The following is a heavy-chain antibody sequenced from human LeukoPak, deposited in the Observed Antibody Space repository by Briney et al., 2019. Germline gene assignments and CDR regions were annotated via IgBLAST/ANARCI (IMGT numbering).Heavy chain of an antibody. D-gene: IGHD6-13*01. CDR1: GFTFSSYA. Sequence: GGSLRLSCAASGFTFSSYAMSWVRQAPGKGLEWVSAISGSGGSTYYADSVKGRFTISRDNSKYTLYLQMNSLRAEDTAVYYCAKDTKIAAAGSSRTYGMDVWGQGTTVTVSS. CDR3: AKDTKIAAAGSSRTYGMDV. V-gene: IGHV3-23*01. J-gene: IGHJ6*02. CDR2: ISGSGGST.